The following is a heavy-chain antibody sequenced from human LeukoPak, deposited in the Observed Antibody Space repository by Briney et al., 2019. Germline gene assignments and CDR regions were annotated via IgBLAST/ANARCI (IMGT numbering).Heavy chain of an antibody. CDR2: ISYDGSNK. Sequence: GGSLRLSCAASGFTFSSYGMHWVRQAPGKGLEWVAVISYDGSNKYYADSVKGRFTISRDNSKNTLYLQMNSLRAKDTAVYYCAKGGIAAAGHDYWGQGTLVTVSS. D-gene: IGHD6-13*01. CDR1: GFTFSSYG. CDR3: AKGGIAAAGHDY. V-gene: IGHV3-30*18. J-gene: IGHJ4*02.